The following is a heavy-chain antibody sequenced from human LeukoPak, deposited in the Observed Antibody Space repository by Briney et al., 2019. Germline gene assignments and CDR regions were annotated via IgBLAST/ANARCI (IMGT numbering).Heavy chain of an antibody. V-gene: IGHV4-59*08. J-gene: IGHJ3*02. Sequence: PSETLSLTCTVSGGSISSSYWNWIRQPPRKRLERIGYNYYSGDTNYNPPLKSRVTISIDTSKNQFSLKLSSVTAADSAVYYCARHGGQQLAHDAFDIWGQGTMVTVSS. CDR3: ARHGGQQLAHDAFDI. D-gene: IGHD6-13*01. CDR1: GGSISSSY. CDR2: NYYSGDT.